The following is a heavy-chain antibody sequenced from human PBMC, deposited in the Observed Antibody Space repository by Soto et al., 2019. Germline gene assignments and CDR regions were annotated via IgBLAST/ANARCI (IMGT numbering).Heavy chain of an antibody. CDR1: GGSFSGYY. D-gene: IGHD3-10*01. Sequence: SETLSLTCAVYGGSFSGYYWSWIRQPPGKGLEWIGEINHSGSTNYNPSLKSRVTISVDTSKNQFSLKLSSVTAADTDVYYCARAPITMVRGVPYYFDYWGQGTLVTVSS. J-gene: IGHJ4*02. CDR2: INHSGST. CDR3: ARAPITMVRGVPYYFDY. V-gene: IGHV4-34*01.